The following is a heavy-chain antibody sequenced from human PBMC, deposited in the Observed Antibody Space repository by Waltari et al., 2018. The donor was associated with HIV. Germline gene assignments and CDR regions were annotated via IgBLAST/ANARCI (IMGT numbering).Heavy chain of an antibody. Sequence: QVQLVESGGGVVQPGDVLRLTCAASGPDFGSDGRHWVRQAQGKELEWLAAISYECMKKYYGDSWRGRLTISRENAKKTLYLQMNTLRPEDTAIYFCARDSSQVHWFGESLALWGQGTLVIVSS. CDR1: GPDFGSDG. CDR3: ARDSSQVHWFGESLAL. V-gene: IGHV3-30*03. J-gene: IGHJ4*02. CDR2: ISYECMKK. D-gene: IGHD3-10*01.